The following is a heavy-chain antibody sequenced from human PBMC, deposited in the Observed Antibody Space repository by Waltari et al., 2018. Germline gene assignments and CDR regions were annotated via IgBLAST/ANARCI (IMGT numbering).Heavy chain of an antibody. D-gene: IGHD2-8*01. V-gene: IGHV1-2*04. Sequence: QVQLVQSGAEGTKPGASVKGSGKPYGDTCTDYHVHWVRQAPGQGLEWMGWINPKSGGTYYAQTFQGWVTMTRDTSTSTVYMELSSLKSDDTAVYYCARRSCNGECYAPYVYWGQGTLVTVSS. CDR1: GDTCTDYH. CDR2: INPKSGGT. CDR3: ARRSCNGECYAPYVY. J-gene: IGHJ4*02.